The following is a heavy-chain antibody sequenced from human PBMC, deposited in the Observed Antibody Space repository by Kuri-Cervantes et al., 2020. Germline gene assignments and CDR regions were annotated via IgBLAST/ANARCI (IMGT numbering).Heavy chain of an antibody. CDR1: GFTFYDYA. CDR3: ARSYSSGWELDIDY. D-gene: IGHD6-19*01. J-gene: IGHJ4*01. CDR2: ISWNSGSI. Sequence: LSLTCAASGFTFYDYAMHWARQAPGKGLEWVSGISWNSGSIGYADSVKGRFTISRDNAKNSLYLQMNSLRAEDTAVYYCARSYSSGWELDIDYSGHGTLVTVSS. V-gene: IGHV3-9*01.